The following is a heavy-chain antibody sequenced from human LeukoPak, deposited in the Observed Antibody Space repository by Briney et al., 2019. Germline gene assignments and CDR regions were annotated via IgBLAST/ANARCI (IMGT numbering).Heavy chain of an antibody. Sequence: SETLSLTCTVSGVSISSYYWSWIRQSPGKGLEWIGYIHYSGSTKYNSSLKSRVTISVDTSKNQFSLKLSSVTAADTAVYYCAGGYCSSASCRSDYYYYYGMDVWGQGTTVTVSS. CDR1: GVSISSYY. J-gene: IGHJ6*02. CDR2: IHYSGST. CDR3: AGGYCSSASCRSDYYYYYGMDV. V-gene: IGHV4-59*01. D-gene: IGHD2-2*01.